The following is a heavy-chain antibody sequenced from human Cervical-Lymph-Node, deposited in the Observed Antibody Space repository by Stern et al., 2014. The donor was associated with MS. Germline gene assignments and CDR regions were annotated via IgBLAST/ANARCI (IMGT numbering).Heavy chain of an antibody. Sequence: EVQLEESGGGLVQPGRSLRLSCAASGFTFDDYAMHWVRQAPGKGLEWVSGITWNSAKIDYADSVKGRFTISRDNAKNSLYLQMDSLRPEDTAFYYCARDVTPSSRYSNFGLDVWGQGTTVTVSS. J-gene: IGHJ6*02. CDR3: ARDVTPSSRYSNFGLDV. V-gene: IGHV3-9*01. D-gene: IGHD6-13*01. CDR2: ITWNSAKI. CDR1: GFTFDDYA.